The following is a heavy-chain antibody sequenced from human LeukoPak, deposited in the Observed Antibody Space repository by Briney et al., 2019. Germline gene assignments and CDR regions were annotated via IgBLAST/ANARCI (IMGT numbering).Heavy chain of an antibody. D-gene: IGHD3-22*01. V-gene: IGHV1-46*01. Sequence: GASVKVSCKASGYTFTSYYMHWVRQAPGQGLEWMGIINPSGGSTSYAQKFQGRVTMTRDMSTSTVYMELSSLRSEDTAVYYCARAPASSGQLDWFDPWGQGTLVTVSS. J-gene: IGHJ5*02. CDR3: ARAPASSGQLDWFDP. CDR2: INPSGGST. CDR1: GYTFTSYY.